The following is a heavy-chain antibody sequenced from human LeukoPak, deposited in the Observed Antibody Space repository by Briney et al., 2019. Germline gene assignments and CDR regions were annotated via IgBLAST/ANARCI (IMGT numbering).Heavy chain of an antibody. V-gene: IGHV4-34*01. CDR3: AADSNWFDP. CDR1: GGSFSGYY. Sequence: PSETLSLTCAVYGGSFSGYYWSWIRQPPGKGLEWIGEINHSGSTNYNPSLKSRVTISVDTSKNQFSLKLSSVTAADTAVYYCAADSNWFDPWGQGTLVTVSS. J-gene: IGHJ5*02. CDR2: INHSGST.